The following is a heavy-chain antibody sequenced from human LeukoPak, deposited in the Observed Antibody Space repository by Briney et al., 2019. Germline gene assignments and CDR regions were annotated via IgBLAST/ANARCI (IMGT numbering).Heavy chain of an antibody. CDR3: ARWGYGSGTIYAFDI. J-gene: IGHJ3*02. D-gene: IGHD3-10*01. CDR1: GYTFTSYG. Sequence: GASVKVSCKASGYTFTSYGISWVRQAPGQGLEWMGWISAYNGNTHYAQKLQGRVTMTTDTSTSTVYMELRSLRSDDTAVYYCARWGYGSGTIYAFDIWGQGTMVTVSS. CDR2: ISAYNGNT. V-gene: IGHV1-18*01.